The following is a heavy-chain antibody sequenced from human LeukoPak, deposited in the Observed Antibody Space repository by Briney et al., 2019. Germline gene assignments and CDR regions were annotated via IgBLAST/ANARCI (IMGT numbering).Heavy chain of an antibody. Sequence: PGGSLRLSCAASGFTFSSYSMSWVRQAPGKGLEWVSSISTSSSYIYYADSVKGRFTISRDNAKNSLYLQMNSLRAGDTAVYYCAKEPRITMVRGVNPVWFDPWGQGTLVTVSS. V-gene: IGHV3-21*01. CDR2: ISTSSSYI. J-gene: IGHJ5*02. CDR1: GFTFSSYS. D-gene: IGHD3-10*01. CDR3: AKEPRITMVRGVNPVWFDP.